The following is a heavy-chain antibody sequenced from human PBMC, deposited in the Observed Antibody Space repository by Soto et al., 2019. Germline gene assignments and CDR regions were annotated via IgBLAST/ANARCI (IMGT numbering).Heavy chain of an antibody. J-gene: IGHJ6*02. CDR3: ARDHSTVELQVYYYGMDV. CDR2: ISPNSGSM. V-gene: IGHV3-9*01. D-gene: IGHD1-7*01. Sequence: EVQLVESGGGLVQPGRSLRLSCAASGFTFDDYAMHWVRQAPGKGLEWVAGISPNSGSMGYADSVKGRFTISRDNAKNSLYLQMNSLRAEDTAVYYCARDHSTVELQVYYYGMDVWGQGTTVTVSS. CDR1: GFTFDDYA.